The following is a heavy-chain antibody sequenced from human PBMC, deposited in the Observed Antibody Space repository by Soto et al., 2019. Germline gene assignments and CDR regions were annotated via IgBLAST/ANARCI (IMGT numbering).Heavy chain of an antibody. CDR1: GGSISSGGYY. Sequence: ASETLSLTCTVSGGSISSGGYYWSWIRQHPGKGLEWIGYIYYSGSTYYNPSLKSRVTISVDTSKNQFSLKLSSVTAADTAVYYCARVPRITMVRGVAHNWFDPWGQGTLVTVS. CDR2: IYYSGST. V-gene: IGHV4-31*03. CDR3: ARVPRITMVRGVAHNWFDP. J-gene: IGHJ5*02. D-gene: IGHD3-10*01.